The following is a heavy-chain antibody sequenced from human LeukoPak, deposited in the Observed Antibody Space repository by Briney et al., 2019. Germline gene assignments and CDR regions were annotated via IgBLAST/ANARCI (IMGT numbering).Heavy chain of an antibody. Sequence: PSETLSLTCAVYGGSFSGYYWSWIRQPPGKGLEWIGSIYHSGSTYYNPSLKSRVTISVDTSKNQFSLKLSSVTAADTAVYYCARARGRYFDSSDTLDYWGQGTLVTVSS. D-gene: IGHD3-22*01. CDR3: ARARGRYFDSSDTLDY. CDR2: IYHSGST. J-gene: IGHJ4*02. CDR1: GGSFSGYY. V-gene: IGHV4-34*01.